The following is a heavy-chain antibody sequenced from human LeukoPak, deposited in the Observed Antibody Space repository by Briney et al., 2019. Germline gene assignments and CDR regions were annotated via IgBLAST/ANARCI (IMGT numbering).Heavy chain of an antibody. CDR2: ISAYNGNT. V-gene: IGHV1-18*01. D-gene: IGHD3-3*01. CDR3: ARGLGDYDFWSGYPFDY. CDR1: GYTLTELS. Sequence: ASVKVSCKVSGYTLTELSMHWVRQAPGQGLEWMGWISAYNGNTNYAQKLQGRVTMTTDTSTSTAYMELGSLRSDDTAVYYCARGLGDYDFWSGYPFDYWGQGTLVTVSS. J-gene: IGHJ4*02.